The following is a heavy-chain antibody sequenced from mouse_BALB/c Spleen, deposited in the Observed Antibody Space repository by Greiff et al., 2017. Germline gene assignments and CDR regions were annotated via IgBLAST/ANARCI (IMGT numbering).Heavy chain of an antibody. D-gene: IGHD2-4*01. CDR1: GYSITSDYA. CDR3: AREYDYDAVAWFAY. CDR2: ISYSGST. J-gene: IGHJ3*01. Sequence: EVQRVESGPGLVKPSQSLSLTCTVTGYSITSDYAWNWIRQFPGNKLEWVGYISYSGSTSYNPSLKSRISITRDTSKNQFFLQLNSVTTEDTATYYCAREYDYDAVAWFAYWGQGTLVTVSA. V-gene: IGHV3-2*02.